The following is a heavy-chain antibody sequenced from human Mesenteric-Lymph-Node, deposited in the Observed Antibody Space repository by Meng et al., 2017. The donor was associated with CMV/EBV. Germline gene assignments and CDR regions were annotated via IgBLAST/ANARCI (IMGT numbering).Heavy chain of an antibody. Sequence: GGSLRLSCAASGFTFSSYEMNWIRQAPGKGLEWVSYISSSGTTIYYTDSVKGRFTISRDNAQNSLYLQMDSLRAEDTAIYYCAREFWSGLSNWYFDLWGRGTLVTVSS. CDR2: ISSSGTTI. CDR1: GFTFSSYE. D-gene: IGHD3-3*01. J-gene: IGHJ2*01. CDR3: AREFWSGLSNWYFDL. V-gene: IGHV3-48*03.